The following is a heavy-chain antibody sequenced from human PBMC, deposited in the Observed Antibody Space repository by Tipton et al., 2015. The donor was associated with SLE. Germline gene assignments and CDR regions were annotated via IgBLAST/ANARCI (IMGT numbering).Heavy chain of an antibody. CDR1: GGSISSSNYY. CDR2: IYYSGST. Sequence: TLSLTCSVSGGSISSSNYYWGWIRQPPGKGLEWIGRIYYSGSTYYNPSLKSRVTISIDTSKNQFSLRLSSVTAADTAVYYCARDQPPMDWGQGTLVTVSS. CDR3: ARDQPPMD. V-gene: IGHV4-39*07. J-gene: IGHJ4*02. D-gene: IGHD3-10*01.